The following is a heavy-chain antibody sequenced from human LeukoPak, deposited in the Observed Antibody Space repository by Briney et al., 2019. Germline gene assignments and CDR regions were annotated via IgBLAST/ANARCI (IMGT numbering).Heavy chain of an antibody. CDR1: GGSFSGYY. D-gene: IGHD2/OR15-2a*01. CDR2: INHSGST. V-gene: IGHV4-34*01. Sequence: SETPSLTCAVYGGSFSGYYWSWIRQPPGKGLEWIGEINHSGSTNYNPSLKSRVTISVDTSKNQFSLKLSSVTAADTAVYYCARVNGIVSFWGQGTLVTVSS. CDR3: ARVNGIVSF. J-gene: IGHJ4*02.